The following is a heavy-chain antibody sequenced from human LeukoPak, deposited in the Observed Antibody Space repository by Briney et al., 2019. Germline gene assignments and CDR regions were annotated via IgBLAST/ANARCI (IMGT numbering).Heavy chain of an antibody. CDR3: ARARLDPRNYYDSSGYSPPSAYYYYMDV. V-gene: IGHV4-31*03. J-gene: IGHJ6*03. CDR1: GGSISSGGYY. CDR2: IYYSGST. Sequence: SETLSLTCTVSGGSISSGGYYWSWTRQHPGKGLEWIGYIYYSGSTYYNPSLKSRVTISVDTSKNQFSLKLSSVTAADTAVYYCARARLDPRNYYDSSGYSPPSAYYYYMDVWGKGTTVTVSS. D-gene: IGHD3-22*01.